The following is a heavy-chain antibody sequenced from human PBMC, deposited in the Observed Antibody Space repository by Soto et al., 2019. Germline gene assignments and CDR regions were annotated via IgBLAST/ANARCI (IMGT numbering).Heavy chain of an antibody. CDR3: ARGLVSITIFGVPRQDAFDI. Sequence: QVQLQESGPGLVKPSQTLSLTCTVSGGSISSGGYYWSWIRQHPGKGLEWIGYIYYSGSTYYNPSLKSRVTISVDTSKNQFSLKLSSVTAADTAVYYCARGLVSITIFGVPRQDAFDIWGQGTMVTVSS. J-gene: IGHJ3*02. D-gene: IGHD3-3*01. CDR1: GGSISSGGYY. V-gene: IGHV4-31*03. CDR2: IYYSGST.